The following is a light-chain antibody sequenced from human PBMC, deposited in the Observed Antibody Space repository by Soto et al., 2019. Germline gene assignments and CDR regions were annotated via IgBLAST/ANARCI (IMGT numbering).Light chain of an antibody. CDR1: QSVSSIY. CDR2: AAS. V-gene: IGKV3-20*01. Sequence: LSWLRGERATLSCRASQSVSSIYLAWYQQKPGQAPRLLIFAASNRATGIPDRFSGSGSGTDFTLTISRLEPEDFAVYFCQQYSSPPQTFGQGTKVDI. CDR3: QQYSSPPQT. J-gene: IGKJ1*01.